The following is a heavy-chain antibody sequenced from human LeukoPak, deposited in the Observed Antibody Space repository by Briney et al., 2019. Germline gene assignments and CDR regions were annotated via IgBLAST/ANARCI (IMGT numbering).Heavy chain of an antibody. CDR2: ITGSGINT. Sequence: PGETLRPSCAPSGVAINDDVMSCGPAAPRKGLQCGAGITGSGINTYYADSVKGRFTISRDTSKNTLYLQMSSLRAEDTATYYCAKGATYDYSEYYEDFWGQGTLVTVSS. V-gene: IGHV3-23*01. CDR1: GVAINDDV. CDR3: AKGATYDYSEYYEDF. J-gene: IGHJ4*02. D-gene: IGHD4-17*01.